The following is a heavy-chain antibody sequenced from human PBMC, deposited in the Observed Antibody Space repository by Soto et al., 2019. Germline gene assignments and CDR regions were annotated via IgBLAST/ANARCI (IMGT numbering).Heavy chain of an antibody. CDR1: GGTLSSSA. V-gene: IGHV1-69*13. J-gene: IGHJ6*02. CDR3: ARDKDRLQLGGNYYYILDV. D-gene: IGHD5-12*01. Sequence: SVKVSCKASGGTLSSSAFSWVRQAPGQGLEWMGGIMPVFPTPDYAQKLQDRVTITADASTSTTNMELSGLRSEDMAIYYCARDKDRLQLGGNYYYILDVWGQGTTVTVSS. CDR2: IMPVFPTP.